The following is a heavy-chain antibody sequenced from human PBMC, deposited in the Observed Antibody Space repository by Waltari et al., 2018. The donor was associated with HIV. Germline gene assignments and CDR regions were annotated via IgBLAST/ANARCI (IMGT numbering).Heavy chain of an antibody. J-gene: IGHJ6*02. V-gene: IGHV1-2*02. CDR3: AKDQASVNWGYLYYGMDV. CDR1: GYTFTGYY. D-gene: IGHD7-27*01. Sequence: QVPLVQSGAAVKKPGASVKVSCKATGYTFTGYYIHWVRQAPGQELVWMGWINTNRGGTKYARKFQGRVARTRDTCSRAAYMERSKLRSDETAVFYCAKDQASVNWGYLYYGMDVWGQGTTVTVSS. CDR2: INTNRGGT.